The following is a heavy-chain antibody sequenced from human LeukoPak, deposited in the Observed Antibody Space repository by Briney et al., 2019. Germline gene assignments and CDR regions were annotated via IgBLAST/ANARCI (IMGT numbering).Heavy chain of an antibody. J-gene: IGHJ2*01. CDR1: EFTFSNFA. CDR3: AKEVGRDWYFDL. D-gene: IGHD1-26*01. V-gene: IGHV3-23*01. CDR2: ISGSGGST. Sequence: PGGSLRLSCTASEFTFSNFALHWVRQAPGKGLEWVSAISGSGGSTYYADSVKGRFTISRDNSKNTLYLQMNSLRAEDTAVYYCAKEVGRDWYFDLWGRGTLVTVSS.